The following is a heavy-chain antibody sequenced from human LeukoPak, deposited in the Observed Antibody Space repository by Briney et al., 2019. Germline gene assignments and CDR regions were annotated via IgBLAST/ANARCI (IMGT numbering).Heavy chain of an antibody. CDR1: GFTFSSYA. J-gene: IGHJ2*01. CDR2: ISGSGGST. V-gene: IGHV3-23*01. D-gene: IGHD3-16*01. CDR3: AKALGNWYFDL. Sequence: GGSLRLSCAASGFTFSSYAMSWVRQAPGKGLEWVSAISGSGGSTYYADSVKGRFTISRDNSKNTLYLQMNSLRAEDMALYYCAKALGNWYFDLWGRGTLVTVSS.